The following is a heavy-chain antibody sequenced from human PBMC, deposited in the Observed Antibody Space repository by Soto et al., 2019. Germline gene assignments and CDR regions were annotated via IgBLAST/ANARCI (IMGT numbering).Heavy chain of an antibody. J-gene: IGHJ6*02. D-gene: IGHD3-3*01. Sequence: SVKVSCKASGYTFTGYYMHWVRQAPGQGLEWMGWINPNSGGTNYAQKFQGRVTMTRDTSISTAYMELSRLRSDDTAVYYCARDRGYYDFWSGYWAHRDYYYYGMDVWGQGTTVTVSS. CDR3: ARDRGYYDFWSGYWAHRDYYYYGMDV. CDR2: INPNSGGT. CDR1: GYTFTGYY. V-gene: IGHV1-2*02.